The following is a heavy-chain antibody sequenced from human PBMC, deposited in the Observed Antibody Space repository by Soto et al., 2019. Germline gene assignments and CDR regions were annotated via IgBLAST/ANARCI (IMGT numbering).Heavy chain of an antibody. CDR2: IDPSDSYT. CDR1: EYSFTSYW. V-gene: IGHV5-10-1*01. CDR3: ARLLLSRVDFDP. J-gene: IGHJ5*02. Sequence: PGESKKISCKGAEYSFTSYWISWVRQMPGKGLEWMGRIDPSDSYTNYSPSFQGHVTISADKSISTAYLQWSSLKASDTAMYYCARLLLSRVDFDPWGQGTLVTVSS. D-gene: IGHD3-16*02.